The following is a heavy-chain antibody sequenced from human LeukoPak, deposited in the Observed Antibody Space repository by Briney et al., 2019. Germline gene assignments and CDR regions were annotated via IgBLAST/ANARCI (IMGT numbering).Heavy chain of an antibody. CDR2: ISGTGGTT. CDR1: GSPLTSYP. J-gene: IGHJ4*02. Sequence: GGSLRLSCAAPGSPLTSYPMGWPRRAPGKGLDWASAISGTGGTTNYADSVKGRFTVSRDNSKNTLYLQMNSLRAEDTAVFYCARAALRGTYCYDCWGRGILVTVSS. D-gene: IGHD1-14*01. V-gene: IGHV3-23*01. CDR3: ARAALRGTYCYDC.